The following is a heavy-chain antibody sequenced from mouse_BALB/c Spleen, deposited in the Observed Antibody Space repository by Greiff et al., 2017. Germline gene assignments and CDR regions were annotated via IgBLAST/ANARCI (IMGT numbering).Heavy chain of an antibody. CDR3: ARGGYGYDY. D-gene: IGHD1-2*01. Sequence: DVKLVESGGGLVKPGGSLKLSCAASGFTFSRYAMSWVRQTPEKRLEWVASISSGGSTYYPDSVKGRFTISRDNARNILYLQMSSLRSEDTAMYYCARGGYGYDYWGQGTTLTVSS. J-gene: IGHJ2*01. V-gene: IGHV5-6-5*01. CDR2: ISSGGST. CDR1: GFTFSRYA.